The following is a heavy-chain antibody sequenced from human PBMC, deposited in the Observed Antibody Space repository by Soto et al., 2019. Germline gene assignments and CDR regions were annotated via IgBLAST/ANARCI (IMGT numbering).Heavy chain of an antibody. J-gene: IGHJ4*02. V-gene: IGHV3-7*01. D-gene: IGHD6-6*01. Sequence: GGSLRLSCAASGFTFSSYWMSWVRQAPGKGLEWVANIKQDGSEKYYVDSVKGRFTISRDNAKNSLYLQMNSLRVEDTAVYYCARDQSIAARPFDYWGQGTLVTVSS. CDR1: GFTFSSYW. CDR3: ARDQSIAARPFDY. CDR2: IKQDGSEK.